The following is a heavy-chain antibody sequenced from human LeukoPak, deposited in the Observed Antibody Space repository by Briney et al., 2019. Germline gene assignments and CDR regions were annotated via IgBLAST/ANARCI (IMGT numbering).Heavy chain of an antibody. J-gene: IGHJ5*02. CDR1: GGSFSGYY. V-gene: IGHV4-34*01. CDR2: INHSGST. CDR3: ARRGDYYGSGRYNWFDP. Sequence: PSETLSLTCAVYGGSFSGYYWSWIRQPPGKGLEWIGEINHSGSTNYNPSLKSRVTISVDTSKNQFSLKLSSVTAADTAVYYCARRGDYYGSGRYNWFDPWGQGTLVTVSS. D-gene: IGHD3-10*01.